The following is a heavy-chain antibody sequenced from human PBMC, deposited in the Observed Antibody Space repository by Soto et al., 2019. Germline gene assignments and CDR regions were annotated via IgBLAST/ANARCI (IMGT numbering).Heavy chain of an antibody. D-gene: IGHD3-10*01. J-gene: IGHJ6*03. CDR3: AGHSITMVREPLYDYYMDV. Sequence: SETLPLTCTVSGGSISSYYWSWIRQPPGKGLEWIGYIYYSGSTNYNPSLKRRVTISVDTSKNQFALKLSSVTAAHTAVYYCAGHSITMVREPLYDYYMDVWGTGTTVTVSS. V-gene: IGHV4-59*08. CDR1: GGSISSYY. CDR2: IYYSGST.